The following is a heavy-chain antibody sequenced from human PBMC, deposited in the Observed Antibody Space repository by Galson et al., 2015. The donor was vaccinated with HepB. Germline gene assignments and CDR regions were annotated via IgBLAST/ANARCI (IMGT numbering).Heavy chain of an antibody. CDR2: ISGSGGST. J-gene: IGHJ4*02. Sequence: SMRLSCAASGVSGFTFSSYAMSWVPQAPGKGLGWVSTISGSGGSTYYADSVKGRFTISRDNSKNTLYLQMNSLRAEDTAVYYCAKGGYCTGGVCYTNWGQGTLVTVSS. V-gene: IGHV3-23*01. D-gene: IGHD2-8*02. CDR3: AKGGYCTGGVCYTN. CDR1: GVSGFTFSSYA.